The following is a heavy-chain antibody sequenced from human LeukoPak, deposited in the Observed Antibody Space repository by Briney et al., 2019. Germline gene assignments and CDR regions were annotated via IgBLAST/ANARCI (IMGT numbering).Heavy chain of an antibody. CDR1: GFTFSGYS. CDR3: ARRGAVAGTVDY. J-gene: IGHJ4*02. D-gene: IGHD6-19*01. V-gene: IGHV3-21*01. Sequence: GGSLRLSCAASGFTFSGYSMNWVRQAPGKGLEWVSSISSSSSYIYYADSVKGRFTISRDNAKNTLYLQMNSLRAEDTAVYYCARRGAVAGTVDYWGQGTLVTVSS. CDR2: ISSSSSYI.